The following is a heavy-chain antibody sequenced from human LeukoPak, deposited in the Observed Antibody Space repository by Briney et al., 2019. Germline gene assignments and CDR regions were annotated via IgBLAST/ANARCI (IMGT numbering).Heavy chain of an antibody. CDR2: IYTSGST. Sequence: PSETLSLTCTVSGGSISSGSYYWSWIRQPAGKGLEWIGRIYTSGSTNYNPSLKSRVTISVDRSKNQFSLKLSSVTAADTAVYYCGAYRDYFDYWGQGTLVTVSS. V-gene: IGHV4-61*02. J-gene: IGHJ4*02. CDR3: GAYRDYFDY. D-gene: IGHD1-26*01. CDR1: GGSISSGSYY.